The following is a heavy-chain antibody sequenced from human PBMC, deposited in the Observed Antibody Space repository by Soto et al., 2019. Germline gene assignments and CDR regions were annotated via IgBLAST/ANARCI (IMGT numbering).Heavy chain of an antibody. CDR3: GRCTSTSCHLGSDY. D-gene: IGHD2-2*01. CDR2: ISHDGINK. V-gene: IGHV3-30-3*01. J-gene: IGHJ4*02. CDR1: GFTFSSYA. Sequence: QVLLVDSGGGVVQPGRSLRLSCAASGFTFSSYAMNWVRQAPGKGLEWAALISHDGINKYYADSVRGRFTISRDSSTNTLYLQMNSLRAADTAVYYCGRCTSTSCHLGSDYWGQGTLVTVSS.